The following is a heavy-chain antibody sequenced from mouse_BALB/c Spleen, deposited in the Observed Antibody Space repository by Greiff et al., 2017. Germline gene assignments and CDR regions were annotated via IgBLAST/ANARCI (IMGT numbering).Heavy chain of an antibody. D-gene: IGHD2-1*01. J-gene: IGHJ1*01. V-gene: IGHV3-2*02. CDR2: IGYSGST. Sequence: EVKLMESGPGLVKPSQSLSLTCTVTGYSITSDYAWNWLRQFPGNKLEWMGYIGYSGSTSYNPSLKSRISITRDTSKNQFFLQLNSVTTEDTATYYCAKDGNWYFDVWGAGTTVTVSS. CDR3: AKDGNWYFDV. CDR1: GYSITSDYA.